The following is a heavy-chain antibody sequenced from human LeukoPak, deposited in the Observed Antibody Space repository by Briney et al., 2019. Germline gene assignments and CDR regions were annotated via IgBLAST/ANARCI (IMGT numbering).Heavy chain of an antibody. D-gene: IGHD6-13*01. CDR1: GGSFSGYY. CDR2: INHSGST. CDR3: ARKVSSSWPSFDY. V-gene: IGHV4-34*01. J-gene: IGHJ4*02. Sequence: SETLSLTCAVYGGSFSGYYWSWIRQPPGKGLEWIGEINHSGSTNYNPSLKSRVTISVDTSKNQFSLKLGSVTAADTAAYYCARKVSSSWPSFDYWGQGTLVTVSS.